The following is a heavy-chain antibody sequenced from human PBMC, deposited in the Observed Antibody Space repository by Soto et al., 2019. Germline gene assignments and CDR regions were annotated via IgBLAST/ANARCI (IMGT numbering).Heavy chain of an antibody. J-gene: IGHJ4*02. CDR1: GFHFSGSG. CDR2: IRSKANSYAT. D-gene: IGHD6-13*01. CDR3: TRSKSAYSSSWYLFDY. Sequence: PGGSLRLSCAASGFHFSGSGMHWVRQASGKGLEWVGRIRSKANSYATAYAASVKGRFTISRDDSKNTAYLQMNSLKTEDTAVYYCTRSKSAYSSSWYLFDYWGQGTLVTVSS. V-gene: IGHV3-73*01.